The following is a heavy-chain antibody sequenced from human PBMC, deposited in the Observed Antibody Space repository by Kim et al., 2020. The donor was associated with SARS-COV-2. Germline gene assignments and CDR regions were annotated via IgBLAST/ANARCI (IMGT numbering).Heavy chain of an antibody. J-gene: IGHJ5*02. CDR3: ARASAGTYNWFDP. V-gene: IGHV4-34*01. Sequence: SETLSLTCAVYGGSFSGYYWSWIRQPPGKGLEWIGEINHSGSTNYNPSLKSRVTISVDTSKNQFSLKLSSVTAADTAVYYCARASAGTYNWFDPWGQGTLVTVSS. CDR1: GGSFSGYY. D-gene: IGHD6-13*01. CDR2: INHSGST.